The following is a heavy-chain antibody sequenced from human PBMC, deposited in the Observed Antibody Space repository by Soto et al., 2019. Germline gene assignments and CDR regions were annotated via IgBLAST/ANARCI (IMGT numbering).Heavy chain of an antibody. CDR1: GGSISSGGYY. CDR2: IYYSGST. J-gene: IGHJ4*02. V-gene: IGHV4-31*11. Sequence: SETLSLTCAVSGGSISSGGYYWSWIRQHPGKGLEWIGYIYYSGSTYYNPSLKSRVTISVDTSKNQFSLKLSSVTAADTAMYNCAREKRTPRAVVVVDTVFDYWGQGTLVTVSS. CDR3: AREKRTPRAVVVVDTVFDY. D-gene: IGHD2-15*01.